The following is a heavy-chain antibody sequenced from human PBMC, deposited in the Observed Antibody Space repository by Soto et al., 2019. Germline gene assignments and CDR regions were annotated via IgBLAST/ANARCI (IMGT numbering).Heavy chain of an antibody. Sequence: ETLSLTCPVSGASLSSSRSYWGWVRQPPGKGLEWIVSFYYTGVTYSTYYNPSLKSRVTISVDTSKSQFSLNLRSVTAADTAVYYCESPRQGNYDFLSGYYALDYWGQGTLVTVYS. V-gene: IGHV4-39*01. CDR3: ESPRQGNYDFLSGYYALDY. CDR1: GASLSSSRSY. J-gene: IGHJ4*02. D-gene: IGHD3-3*01. CDR2: FYYTGVT.